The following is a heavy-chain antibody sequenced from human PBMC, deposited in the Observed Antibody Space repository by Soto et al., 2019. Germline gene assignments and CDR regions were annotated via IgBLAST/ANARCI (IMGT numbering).Heavy chain of an antibody. V-gene: IGHV4-59*08. J-gene: IGHJ4*02. CDR3: ARHYRNAWYWFCDS. D-gene: IGHD6-19*01. CDR1: GDSISSPY. Sequence: PSETLSLTCTVSGDSISSPYWSWIRQPPGKGLECIGYIYHTGITNYNPSLKSRVTVSLDTSKNQFSLKLNSVTAADTAIYYCARHYRNAWYWFCDSWGQGTLVTVSS. CDR2: IYHTGIT.